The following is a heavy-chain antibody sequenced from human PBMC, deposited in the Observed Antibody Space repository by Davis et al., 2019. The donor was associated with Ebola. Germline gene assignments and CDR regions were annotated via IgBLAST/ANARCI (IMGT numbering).Heavy chain of an antibody. D-gene: IGHD3-3*01. Sequence: MPSETLSLTCTVSGASINSVPYSWGSIRQPPGKGLEWIGSIYYSGTTYYSPSLKSRVTISVDTSKTQFSLKLTSVTAADTAVYYCARYDFWSGQGFDYWAREPCSPSPQ. J-gene: IGHJ4*02. V-gene: IGHV4-39*01. CDR2: IYYSGTT. CDR1: GASINSVPYS. CDR3: ARYDFWSGQGFDY.